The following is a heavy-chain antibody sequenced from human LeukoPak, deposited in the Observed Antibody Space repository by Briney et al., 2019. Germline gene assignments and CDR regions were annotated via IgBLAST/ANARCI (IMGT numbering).Heavy chain of an antibody. V-gene: IGHV3-48*04. CDR1: GFTFSSYR. CDR2: ISSSSTTI. CDR3: ARDYYDSSGYYYSSY. J-gene: IGHJ4*02. D-gene: IGHD3-22*01. Sequence: QHWGSMRLSCAASGFTFSSYRMNWVRQAPGKGLEWVSHISSSSTTIYYADSVKGRFTISRDNAKNSLYLQMNSLRAEDTAVYYCARDYYDSSGYYYSSYWGQGTLVTVSS.